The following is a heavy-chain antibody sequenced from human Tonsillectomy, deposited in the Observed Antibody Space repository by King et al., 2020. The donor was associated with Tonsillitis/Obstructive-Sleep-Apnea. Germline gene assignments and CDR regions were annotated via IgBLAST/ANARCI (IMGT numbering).Heavy chain of an antibody. Sequence: VQLVESGAEVKNPGESLRISCKGSGYSFTSYWISWVRQMPGKGLEWMGRIDPSDSYTNYSPSFQGHVTISANKSIGTAYLQWSSLKAPDTAMYYCARQSITMIVVALGGMDVWGQGTTVTDSS. J-gene: IGHJ6*02. CDR2: IDPSDSYT. V-gene: IGHV5-10-1*03. CDR3: ARQSITMIVVALGGMDV. D-gene: IGHD3-22*01. CDR1: GYSFTSYW.